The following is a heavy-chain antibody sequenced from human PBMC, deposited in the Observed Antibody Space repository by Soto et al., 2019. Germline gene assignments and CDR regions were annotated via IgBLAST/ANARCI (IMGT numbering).Heavy chain of an antibody. V-gene: IGHV3-23*01. D-gene: IGHD3-22*01. CDR2: ISYGGGTT. J-gene: IGHJ4*02. Sequence: HPGGSLRLSCAAXEFSFSNYAMSWVRQAPGKGMEWVSAISYGGGTTYYADSVKGRFTISRDNSKNTLYLQMNSLRAEDTAVYYYAKNPGYYYDSTGYHFDYWGQGTLVTVSS. CDR1: EFSFSNYA. CDR3: AKNPGYYYDSTGYHFDY.